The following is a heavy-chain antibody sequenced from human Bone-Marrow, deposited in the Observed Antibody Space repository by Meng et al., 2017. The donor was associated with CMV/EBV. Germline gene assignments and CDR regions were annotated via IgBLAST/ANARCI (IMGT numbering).Heavy chain of an antibody. Sequence: GESLKISCAASGFTFSTYGMNWVRQAPGKGLEWVSFISSSSSYIYYADSVKGRFTISRDNAKNSLYLQMSSLRAEDTAVYYCAKPSSTSFNWFDPWGQGTLVTGYS. D-gene: IGHD2-2*01. V-gene: IGHV3-21*01. CDR2: ISSSSSYI. J-gene: IGHJ5*02. CDR1: GFTFSTYG. CDR3: AKPSSTSFNWFDP.